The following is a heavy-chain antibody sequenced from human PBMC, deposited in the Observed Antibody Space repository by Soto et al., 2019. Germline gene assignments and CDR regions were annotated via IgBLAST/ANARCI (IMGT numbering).Heavy chain of an antibody. CDR3: ARGGDVVLVTAPLDY. J-gene: IGHJ4*02. Sequence: QVQLVQSGAEVKKPGASVKVSCRTSGYTFTNYYMHWVRQAPGQGLEWMGIIKCSGGETTYAQKXLXXXTXARDTSTSTVYVELSSLRSEDTAVYYCARGGDVVLVTAPLDYWGQGTLVTVSS. CDR2: IKCSGGET. D-gene: IGHD2-21*02. CDR1: GYTFTNYY. V-gene: IGHV1-46*03.